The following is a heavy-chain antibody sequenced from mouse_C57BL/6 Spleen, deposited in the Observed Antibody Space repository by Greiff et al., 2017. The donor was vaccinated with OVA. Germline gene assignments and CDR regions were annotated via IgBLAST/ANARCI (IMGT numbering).Heavy chain of an antibody. CDR2: IHPNSGST. V-gene: IGHV1-64*01. CDR1: GYTFTSYW. Sequence: VQLQQSGAELVKPGASVKLSCKASGYTFTSYWMHWVKQRPGQGLEWIGMIHPNSGSTNYNEKFKSQATLTVDKSSSTAYMQLISQTSDDSAVYYGAREEIYDGNHIDYWGQGTTLTVSS. J-gene: IGHJ2*01. CDR3: AREEIYDGNHIDY. D-gene: IGHD2-1*01.